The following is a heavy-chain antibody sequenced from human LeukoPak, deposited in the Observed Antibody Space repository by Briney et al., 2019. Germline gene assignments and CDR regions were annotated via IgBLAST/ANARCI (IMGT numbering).Heavy chain of an antibody. V-gene: IGHV1-2*02. CDR2: INPNSGGT. D-gene: IGHD4-17*01. J-gene: IGHJ3*02. Sequence: ASVKVSCKASGYTFTGYYMHWVRQAPGQGLEWMGWINPNSGGTNYAQKFQGRVTMTRDTSISTAYMELSRLRSDDTAVYYCARDWATVTTYGAFDIWGQGTMVTVSS. CDR1: GYTFTGYY. CDR3: ARDWATVTTYGAFDI.